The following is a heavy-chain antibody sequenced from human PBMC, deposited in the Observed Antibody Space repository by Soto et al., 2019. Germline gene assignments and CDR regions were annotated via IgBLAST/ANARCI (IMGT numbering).Heavy chain of an antibody. D-gene: IGHD1-26*01. CDR3: TRARGDSGSQKYSWFDP. J-gene: IGHJ5*02. V-gene: IGHV3-74*03. CDR2: LSPDGST. Sequence: PGGSLRLSCAASGFTFSSYAMSWVRQAPGKGLVWVSRLSPDGSTTYADSVKGRFTISRDNAKNTLYLQMNSLRVEDTAVYYCTRARGDSGSQKYSWFDPWGQGTLVTVSS. CDR1: GFTFSSYA.